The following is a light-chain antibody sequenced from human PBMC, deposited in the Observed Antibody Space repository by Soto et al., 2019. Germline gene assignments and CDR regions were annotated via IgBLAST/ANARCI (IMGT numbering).Light chain of an antibody. CDR1: QSVSSN. V-gene: IGKV3-15*01. Sequence: EIVMTQSPATLSVSPGERATLSCRASQSVSSNLAWYQQKPGQAPRLLIYGASTRATGIPARFSGSGSGTEFTLTISSLPSEDFAVYCCQQYNNWPPWTFGQGTKVEIK. J-gene: IGKJ1*01. CDR2: GAS. CDR3: QQYNNWPPWT.